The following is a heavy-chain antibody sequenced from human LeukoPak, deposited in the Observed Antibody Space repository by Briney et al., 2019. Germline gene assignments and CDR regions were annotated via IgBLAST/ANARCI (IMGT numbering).Heavy chain of an antibody. CDR3: ARVVEYCGGGSCYYFDY. Sequence: ASVKVSCKASGYTFTGYYMHWVRQAPGQGLEWMGRINPNSGGTNYAQKFQGRVTMTRDTSISTAYMELSRLRSDDTAVYYCARVVEYCGGGSCYYFDYWGQGTLVTVSS. D-gene: IGHD2-15*01. CDR2: INPNSGGT. J-gene: IGHJ4*02. V-gene: IGHV1-2*06. CDR1: GYTFTGYY.